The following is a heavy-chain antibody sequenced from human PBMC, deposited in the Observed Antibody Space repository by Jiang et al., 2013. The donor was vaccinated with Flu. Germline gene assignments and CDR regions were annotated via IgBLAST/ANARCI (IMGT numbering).Heavy chain of an antibody. CDR2: IKGGNP. V-gene: IGHV1-3*01. J-gene: IGHJ4*02. Sequence: GAEVKKPGASVKVSCKGTGYTFNSYGLHWVRQAPGQRLEWMGWIKGGNPEYSQKFQGRVTFTKDTSASTAYMELTSLRAEDTAVYYCAKEDGYNSIPLHYWGQGTLVTVSS. D-gene: IGHD5-24*01. CDR3: AKEDGYNSIPLHY. CDR1: GYTFNSYG.